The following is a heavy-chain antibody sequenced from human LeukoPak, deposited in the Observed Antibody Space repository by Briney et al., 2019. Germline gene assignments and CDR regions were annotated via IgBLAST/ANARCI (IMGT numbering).Heavy chain of an antibody. CDR1: GYSFTSYW. Sequence: GESLKISCKGSGYSFTSYWIGWVRQMPGKGLEWMGIIYPGDSDTRYSPSFQGQVTISADKSISTAYLQWSSLKASDTAMYYCAISVAGTGGYYYYYAMDVWGKGTTVTVSS. D-gene: IGHD6-19*01. J-gene: IGHJ6*04. V-gene: IGHV5-51*01. CDR3: AISVAGTGGYYYYYAMDV. CDR2: IYPGDSDT.